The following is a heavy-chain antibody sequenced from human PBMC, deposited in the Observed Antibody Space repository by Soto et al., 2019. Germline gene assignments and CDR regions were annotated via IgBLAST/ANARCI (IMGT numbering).Heavy chain of an antibody. CDR1: GYTFTGYY. J-gene: IGHJ6*02. CDR2: INPNSGGT. Sequence: ASVKVSCKASGYTFTGYYMHWVRQAPGQGLEWMGWINPNSGGTNYAQKFQGWVPMTRDTSISTAYMELSRLRSDDTAVYYCARGGWFVAGMDVWGQGTTVTVSS. CDR3: ARGGWFVAGMDV. D-gene: IGHD3-10*01. V-gene: IGHV1-2*04.